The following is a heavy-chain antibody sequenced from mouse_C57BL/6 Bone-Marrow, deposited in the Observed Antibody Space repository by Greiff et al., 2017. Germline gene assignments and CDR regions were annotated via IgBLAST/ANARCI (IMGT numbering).Heavy chain of an antibody. CDR3: AREWGLTSYAMDY. Sequence: EVQVVESGGGLVKPGGSLKLSCAASGFTFSSYAMSWVRQTPEKRLEWVATISDGGSYTYYPDNVKGRFTISRDNAKNNLYLQMSQLKSEDTAMYYCAREWGLTSYAMDYWGQGTSVTVSS. D-gene: IGHD4-1*01. J-gene: IGHJ4*01. CDR2: ISDGGSYT. CDR1: GFTFSSYA. V-gene: IGHV5-4*01.